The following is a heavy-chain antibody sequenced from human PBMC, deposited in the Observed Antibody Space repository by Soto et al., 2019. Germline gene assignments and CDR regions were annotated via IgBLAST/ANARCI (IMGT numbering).Heavy chain of an antibody. CDR1: GYSFKNYA. CDR3: ARDDRSVSGVVTLDH. V-gene: IGHV1-3*01. CDR2: TNEGSDNT. Sequence: ASVKVSCKATGYSFKNYAVHWVRRAPGQRLEWMGFTNEGSDNTRFSQKFQGRISITRDTSASTVYLDLSSLTSEDTAIYYCARDDRSVSGVVTLDHWGPGTLVTVSS. D-gene: IGHD3-3*01. J-gene: IGHJ4*02.